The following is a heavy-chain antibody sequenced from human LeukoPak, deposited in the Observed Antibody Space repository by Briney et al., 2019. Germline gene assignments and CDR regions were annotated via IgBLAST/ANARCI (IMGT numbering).Heavy chain of an antibody. D-gene: IGHD1-7*01. CDR2: VTGGHGVT. CDR3: ARDQSTTALSEY. CDR1: GFHFNAYT. V-gene: IGHV3-23*01. J-gene: IGHJ4*02. Sequence: GGSLRLSCAASGFHFNAYTLTWVRQAPGKRPEWLAAVTGGHGVTYYADSVRGRFTISRDNSRNTLYLQMTGLTAEDTAVYYCARDQSTTALSEYWGQGTLVAVSS.